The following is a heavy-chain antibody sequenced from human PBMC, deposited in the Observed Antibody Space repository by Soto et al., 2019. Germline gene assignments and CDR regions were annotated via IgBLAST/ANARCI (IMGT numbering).Heavy chain of an antibody. J-gene: IGHJ1*01. D-gene: IGHD3-22*01. Sequence: QVQLVESGGGVVQPGRSLRLSCAASGFTFSSYGMHWVRQAPGKGLEWVAVIWYDGSNKYYADSVKGRFTISRDNSKNTLYLQMKSLRAEDTAVYYCARSYYYDSSGYAEYFQHWGQGSLVTVSS. CDR1: GFTFSSYG. CDR2: IWYDGSNK. V-gene: IGHV3-33*01. CDR3: ARSYYYDSSGYAEYFQH.